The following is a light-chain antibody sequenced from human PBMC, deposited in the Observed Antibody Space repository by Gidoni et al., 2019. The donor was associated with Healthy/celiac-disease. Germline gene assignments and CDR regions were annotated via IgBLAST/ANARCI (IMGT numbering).Light chain of an antibody. CDR3: QQYDNLPRAGFT. J-gene: IGKJ3*01. V-gene: IGKV1-33*01. Sequence: DIQMTQSPSSLSASVGDRVTITCQASQDISNYLNWYQQKPGKAPKLLIYDASNLETGVPSRFSGSGSGTDFTFTISSLQPEDIATYYCQQYDNLPRAGFTFGPGTKVDIK. CDR2: DAS. CDR1: QDISNY.